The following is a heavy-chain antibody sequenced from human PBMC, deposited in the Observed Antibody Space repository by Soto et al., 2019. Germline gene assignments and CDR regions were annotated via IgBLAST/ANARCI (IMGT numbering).Heavy chain of an antibody. CDR3: ARGENWFDP. Sequence: SETLSLTCTVSGGSISSYYWSWIRQPPGKGLEWIGYIYYSGSTNYNPSLKSRVTISVDTSKNQFSLKLSSVTAADTAVYYCARGENWFDPWGQGTLVTVSS. V-gene: IGHV4-59*01. CDR1: GGSISSYY. CDR2: IYYSGST. J-gene: IGHJ5*02.